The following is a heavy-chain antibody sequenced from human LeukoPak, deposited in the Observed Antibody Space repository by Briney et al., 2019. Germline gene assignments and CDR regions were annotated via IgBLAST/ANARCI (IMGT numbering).Heavy chain of an antibody. V-gene: IGHV1-69*05. CDR3: ARPSENDFWSGYYNY. J-gene: IGHJ4*02. D-gene: IGHD3-3*01. CDR2: IIPIFGTA. Sequence: SVKVSCKASGGTFSSYAISWVRQAPGQGLEWMGRIIPIFGTANYAQKFQGRVTITTDESTSTAYMELSSLRSEDTAVYYCARPSENDFWSGYYNYWGQGTLVTVSS. CDR1: GGTFSSYA.